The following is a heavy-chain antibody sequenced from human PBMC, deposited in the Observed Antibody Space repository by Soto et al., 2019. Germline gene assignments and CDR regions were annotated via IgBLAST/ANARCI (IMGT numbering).Heavy chain of an antibody. D-gene: IGHD5-18*01. CDR2: IIPIFGTA. J-gene: IGHJ6*02. Sequence: QVQLVQSGAEVKKPGSSVKVSCKASGGTFSSYAISWVRQAPGQGLEWMGGIIPIFGTANYAQKFQGRVTITADESTSTAYMELSSLRSEDSAVYYCARAGRGYSYGYYYYGMDVWGQGTTVTVS. CDR3: ARAGRGYSYGYYYYGMDV. CDR1: GGTFSSYA. V-gene: IGHV1-69*01.